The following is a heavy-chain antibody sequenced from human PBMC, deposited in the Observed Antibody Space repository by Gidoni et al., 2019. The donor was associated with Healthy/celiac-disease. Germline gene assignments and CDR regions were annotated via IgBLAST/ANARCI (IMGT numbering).Heavy chain of an antibody. J-gene: IGHJ4*02. D-gene: IGHD3-10*01. V-gene: IGHV3-21*01. Sequence: EVQLVESGGGQVKPGGSLRLSCEASGSTVSSYSMNWVRQAPGKGLEWVSSISSSSSYIYYADSVKGRFTISRDNAKNSLYLQMNSLRAEDTAVYYCARDADRGSFDYWGQGTLVTVSS. CDR1: GSTVSSYS. CDR3: ARDADRGSFDY. CDR2: ISSSSSYI.